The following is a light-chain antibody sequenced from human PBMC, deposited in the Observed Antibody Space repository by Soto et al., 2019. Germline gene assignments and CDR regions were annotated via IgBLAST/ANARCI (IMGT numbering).Light chain of an antibody. V-gene: IGKV3-20*01. CDR3: QQYGRSPFT. CDR2: GAS. Sequence: EIVLTQSPVTLSLSPGERATLSCRASQRITNNFLAWFQQKAGLAPRLLIYGASTRASRVPDRFSGGGSGTDFVLTISRLEPEDFAVYYCQQYGRSPFTFGQGTKLQIK. J-gene: IGKJ2*01. CDR1: QRITNNF.